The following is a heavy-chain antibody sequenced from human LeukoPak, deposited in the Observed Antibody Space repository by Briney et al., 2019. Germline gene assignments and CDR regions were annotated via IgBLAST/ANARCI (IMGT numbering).Heavy chain of an antibody. CDR1: GFTFSSYA. J-gene: IGHJ4*02. Sequence: SGGSLRLSCEASGFTFSSYAMSWVRQAPGKGLEWVSAISGSGGSTYYADSVKGRFTISRGNSKNTLYLQMNSLRAEDTAVYYCAKTPSPYSSSSRGYFDYWGQGTLVTVSS. CDR3: AKTPSPYSSSSRGYFDY. CDR2: ISGSGGST. V-gene: IGHV3-23*01. D-gene: IGHD6-6*01.